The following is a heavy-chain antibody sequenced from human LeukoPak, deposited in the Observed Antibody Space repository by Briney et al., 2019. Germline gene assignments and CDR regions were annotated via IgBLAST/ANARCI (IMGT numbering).Heavy chain of an antibody. J-gene: IGHJ1*01. D-gene: IGHD3-10*01. Sequence: SETLSLTCTVSGGSISSYYWSWIRQPPGKGLEWIGYIYYSGSTNYNPSLKSRVTISVDTSKNQFSLKLSSVTAAGTAVYYCATSLGAGYFQHWGQGTLVTVSS. CDR3: ATSLGAGYFQH. CDR1: GGSISSYY. CDR2: IYYSGST. V-gene: IGHV4-59*08.